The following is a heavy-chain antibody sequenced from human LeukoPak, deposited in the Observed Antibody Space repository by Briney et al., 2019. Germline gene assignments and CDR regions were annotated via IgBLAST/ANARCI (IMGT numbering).Heavy chain of an antibody. J-gene: IGHJ4*02. D-gene: IGHD2-15*01. CDR1: GYSFTSYG. V-gene: IGHV1-18*01. CDR3: ARARMVVAATWPGLGY. CDR2: ISAYNGNT. Sequence: ASVKVSCKTSGYSFTSYGISWVRQAPGQGLEWMGWISAYNGNTNYAQKVQGRVTMTTDTSTSTAYMELRSLRSDDTAVYYCARARMVVAATWPGLGYWGQGTLVTVSS.